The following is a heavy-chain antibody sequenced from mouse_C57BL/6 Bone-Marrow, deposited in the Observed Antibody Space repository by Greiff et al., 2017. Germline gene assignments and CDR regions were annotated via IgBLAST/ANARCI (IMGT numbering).Heavy chain of an antibody. CDR1: GYAFTNYL. V-gene: IGHV1-54*01. D-gene: IGHD3-2*02. Sequence: QVQLQQSGAELVRPGTSVKVSCKASGYAFTNYLIAWVKQRPGQGLEWIGVINPGSGGTNYNEKFKGKATLTADKSSSTAYMQLSSLTSEDSAVYYCARTAQATHYFDYWGQGTTLTVSS. CDR2: INPGSGGT. CDR3: ARTAQATHYFDY. J-gene: IGHJ2*01.